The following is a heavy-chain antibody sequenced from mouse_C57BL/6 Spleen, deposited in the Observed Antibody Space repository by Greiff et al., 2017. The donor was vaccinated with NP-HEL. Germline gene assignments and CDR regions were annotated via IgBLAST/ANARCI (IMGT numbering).Heavy chain of an antibody. CDR2: INPNNGGT. Sequence: EVQLQQSGPELVKPGASVKISCKASGYTFTDYYMNWVKQSHGQSLEWIGDINPNNGGTSYNQKFKGKATLTVDKSSSTAYMELRSLTSEDSAVYYCAHYCGSEYWGQGTTLTVSS. V-gene: IGHV1-26*01. D-gene: IGHD1-1*01. CDR3: AHYCGSEY. J-gene: IGHJ2*01. CDR1: GYTFTDYY.